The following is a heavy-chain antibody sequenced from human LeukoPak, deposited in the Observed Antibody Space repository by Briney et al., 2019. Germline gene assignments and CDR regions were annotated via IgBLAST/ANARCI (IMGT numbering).Heavy chain of an antibody. CDR3: ARGGGDGYNHDYYYGMDV. J-gene: IGHJ6*02. Sequence: SVKVSCKASGYTFTSYDINWVRQAPGQGLEWMGGIIPIFGTANYAQKFQGRVTITADESTSTAYMELSSLRSEDTAVYYCARGGGDGYNHDYYYGMDVWGQGTTVTVSS. CDR1: GYTFTSYD. D-gene: IGHD5-24*01. CDR2: IIPIFGTA. V-gene: IGHV1-69*13.